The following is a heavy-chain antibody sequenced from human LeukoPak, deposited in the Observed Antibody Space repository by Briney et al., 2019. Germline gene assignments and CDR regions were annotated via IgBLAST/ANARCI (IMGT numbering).Heavy chain of an antibody. CDR3: AKDKSYSSGWVGAFDI. CDR2: ISGSGSST. D-gene: IGHD6-19*01. Sequence: GGSLRLSCAASGFIFSSYAMNWVRQAPGKGLEWVSGISGSGSSTYYADSVKGRFTVFRDNSENTLYLEVNSLRAEDTAVYYCAKDKSYSSGWVGAFDIWGQGTMVTVSS. V-gene: IGHV3-23*01. CDR1: GFIFSSYA. J-gene: IGHJ3*02.